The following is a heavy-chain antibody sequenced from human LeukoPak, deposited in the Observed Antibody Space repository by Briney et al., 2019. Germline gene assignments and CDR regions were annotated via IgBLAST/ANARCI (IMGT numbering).Heavy chain of an antibody. CDR1: GGSISSYY. V-gene: IGHV4-59*01. Sequence: PSETLSLTCTVSGGSISSYYWSWIRQPPGKGLEWIGYIYYSGSTNYNPSLKSRVTKSVDTSKNQFSLKLSSVTAADTAVYYCARDLGITGYYPFDYWGQGILVTVSS. CDR3: ARDLGITGYYPFDY. J-gene: IGHJ4*02. D-gene: IGHD3-9*01. CDR2: IYYSGST.